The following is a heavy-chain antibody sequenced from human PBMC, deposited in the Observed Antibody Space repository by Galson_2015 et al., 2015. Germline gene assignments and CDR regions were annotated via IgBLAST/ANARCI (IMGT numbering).Heavy chain of an antibody. CDR1: GYTFTDYY. CDR2: INPRGGTS. CDR3: ARLRGYCSAGTCYIDF. Sequence: SVKVSCKASGYTFTDYYLHWVRQASGQGLEWMGIINPRGGTSRSAQKFQGRVTMTRDTSTSTVYLEINSLRLDDTAVYYCARLRGYCSAGTCYIDFWGQGTLVTVSS. V-gene: IGHV1-46*01. D-gene: IGHD2-15*01. J-gene: IGHJ4*02.